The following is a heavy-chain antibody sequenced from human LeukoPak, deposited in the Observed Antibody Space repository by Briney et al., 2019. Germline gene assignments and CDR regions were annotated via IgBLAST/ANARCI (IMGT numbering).Heavy chain of an antibody. CDR2: ISANNGNT. V-gene: IGHV1-18*01. CDR1: GGTFSSYA. D-gene: IGHD4-17*01. CDR3: ARDGATVTTPYYYYGMDV. Sequence: ASVKVSCKASGGTFSSYAISWVRQAPGQGPEWMGWISANNGNTNYAQKLQGRVTMTTDTFTSTAYMELRSLRSDDTAVYYCARDGATVTTPYYYYGMDVWGQGTTVTVSS. J-gene: IGHJ6*02.